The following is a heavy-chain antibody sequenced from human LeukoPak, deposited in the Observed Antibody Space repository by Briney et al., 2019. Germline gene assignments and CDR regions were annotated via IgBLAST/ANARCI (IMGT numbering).Heavy chain of an antibody. CDR3: AREAPAARAFDI. CDR2: INSDGSST. Sequence: GGSLRLSCAASGFTFGSYWMHWVRQAPGKGLVWVSRINSDGSSTSYADSVKGRFTISRDNAKNTLYLQMNSLRAEDTAVYYCAREAPAARAFDIWGQGTMVTVSS. D-gene: IGHD6-6*01. CDR1: GFTFGSYW. J-gene: IGHJ3*02. V-gene: IGHV3-74*01.